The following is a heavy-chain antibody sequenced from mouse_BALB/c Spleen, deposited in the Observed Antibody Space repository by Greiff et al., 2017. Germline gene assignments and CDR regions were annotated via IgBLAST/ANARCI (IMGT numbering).Heavy chain of an antibody. Sequence: DVMLVESGGGLVQPGGSRKLSCAASGFTFSSFGMHWVRQAPEKGLEWVAYISSGSSTIYYADTVKGRFTISRDNPKNTLFLQMTSLRSEDTAMYYCAREGIYYGNYGYFDVWGAGTTVTVSS. V-gene: IGHV5-17*02. J-gene: IGHJ1*01. CDR1: GFTFSSFG. CDR2: ISSGSSTI. D-gene: IGHD2-1*01. CDR3: AREGIYYGNYGYFDV.